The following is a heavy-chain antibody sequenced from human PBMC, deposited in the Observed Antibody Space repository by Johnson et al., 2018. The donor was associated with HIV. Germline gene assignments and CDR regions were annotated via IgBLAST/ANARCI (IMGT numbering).Heavy chain of an antibody. Sequence: QVQLVESGGRVVQPVRSLRLSCAASGFTFSSYGMHWVRQAPGKGLEWVAVIWYDGSNKYYADSVKGRFTISRDNSKNTLYLQMNSLRAEDTAVYYCARDRPIAPFDIWGQGTMVTVSS. CDR2: IWYDGSNK. D-gene: IGHD3-22*01. V-gene: IGHV3-33*01. CDR3: ARDRPIAPFDI. CDR1: GFTFSSYG. J-gene: IGHJ3*02.